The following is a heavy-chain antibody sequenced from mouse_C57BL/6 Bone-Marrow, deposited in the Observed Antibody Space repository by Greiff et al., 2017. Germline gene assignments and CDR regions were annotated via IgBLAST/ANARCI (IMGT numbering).Heavy chain of an antibody. D-gene: IGHD1-1*01. CDR2: IYPGGGYT. Sequence: QVQLKESGAELVRPGTSVKMSCKASGYTFTNYWIGWAKQRPGHGLEWIGDIYPGGGYTNYNEKFKGKATLPADKSSSTAYMQCSSLTSEDSAIYYCARSGATVEAFAYWGQGTLVTVSA. CDR3: ARSGATVEAFAY. V-gene: IGHV1-63*01. CDR1: GYTFTNYW. J-gene: IGHJ3*01.